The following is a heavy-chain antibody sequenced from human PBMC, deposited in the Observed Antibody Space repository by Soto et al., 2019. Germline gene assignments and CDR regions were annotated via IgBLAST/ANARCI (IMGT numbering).Heavy chain of an antibody. V-gene: IGHV1-18*01. D-gene: IGHD6-13*01. J-gene: IGHJ5*02. CDR2: ISAYNGNT. CDR3: ARESRAAAGLNWFDP. CDR1: GYTFTSYG. Sequence: ASVKVSCKASGYTFTSYGISWVRQAPGQGLEWMGWISAYNGNTNYAQKLQGRVTMTTDTSTSTAYMELRSLGSDDTAVYYCARESRAAAGLNWFDPWGQGTLVTVSS.